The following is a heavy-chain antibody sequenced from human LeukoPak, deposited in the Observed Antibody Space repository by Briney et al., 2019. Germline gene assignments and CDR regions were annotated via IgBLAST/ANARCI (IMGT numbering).Heavy chain of an antibody. CDR3: ARTARHLDY. CDR2: INPAGRT. J-gene: IGHJ4*02. V-gene: IGHV3-13*01. CDR1: GFTFTNHD. Sequence: GGSLRLSCAASGFTFTNHDMHWVRQETGKGLEWVSAINPAGRTYYADSVRGRFTISRDNAKNLLYLQMNDLRVEDTAVYYCARTARHLDYWGQGTLVTVSS. D-gene: IGHD5-18*01.